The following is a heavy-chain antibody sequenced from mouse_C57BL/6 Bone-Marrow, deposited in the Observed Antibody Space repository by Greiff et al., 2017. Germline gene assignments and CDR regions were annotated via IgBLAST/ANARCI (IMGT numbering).Heavy chain of an antibody. CDR3: AKTAQEGLAY. Sequence: QVQLQQSGAELARPGASVKLSCKASGYTFTSYGISWVKQRTGQGLEWIGEIYPRSGNTYYNEKFKGKATLTADKSSSTAYMELRSLTSEDSAVYFCAKTAQEGLAYWGQGTLVTVSA. CDR1: GYTFTSYG. D-gene: IGHD3-2*02. V-gene: IGHV1-81*01. CDR2: IYPRSGNT. J-gene: IGHJ3*01.